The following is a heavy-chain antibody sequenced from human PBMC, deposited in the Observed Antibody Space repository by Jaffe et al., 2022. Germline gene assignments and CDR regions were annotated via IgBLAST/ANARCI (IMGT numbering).Heavy chain of an antibody. Sequence: QVQLVESGGGVVQPGGSLRLSCAASGFTFSSYGMHWVRQAPGKGLEWVAFIRYDGSNKYYADSVKGRFTISRDNSKNTLYLQMNSLRAEDTAVYYCAKGLGIRFLEWPQRDYFDYWGQGTLVTVSS. V-gene: IGHV3-30*02. CDR3: AKGLGIRFLEWPQRDYFDY. J-gene: IGHJ4*02. CDR2: IRYDGSNK. D-gene: IGHD3-3*01. CDR1: GFTFSSYG.